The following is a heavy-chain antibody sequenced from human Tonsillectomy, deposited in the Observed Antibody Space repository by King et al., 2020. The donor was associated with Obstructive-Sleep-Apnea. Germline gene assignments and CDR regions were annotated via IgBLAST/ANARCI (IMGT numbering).Heavy chain of an antibody. D-gene: IGHD3-3*01. J-gene: IGHJ3*02. CDR3: ARVWSRLVTNDAFDI. CDR2: IYNTGST. V-gene: IGHV4-59*01. Sequence: VQLQESGPGLVKPSETLSLTCTVSGGSISSYSWTWIRQPPGKGLEWIGYIYNTGSTNYNPSLKSRVTISIDTSKNQFSLKLSSVTAADTAVYYCARVWSRLVTNDAFDIWGQGTMVTVSS. CDR1: GGSISSYS.